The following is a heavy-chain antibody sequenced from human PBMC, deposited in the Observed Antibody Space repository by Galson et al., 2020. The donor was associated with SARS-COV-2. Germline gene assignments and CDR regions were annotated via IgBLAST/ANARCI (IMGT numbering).Heavy chain of an antibody. CDR2: IYSGGST. Sequence: TGGSLRLSCAASGFTVSSNYMSWVRQAPGKGLEWVSVIYSGGSTYYADSVKGRFTISRDNSKNTLYLQMNSLRAEDTAVYYCARDGTAAAGTSDYWGQGTLVTVSS. CDR3: ARDGTAAAGTSDY. CDR1: GFTVSSNY. D-gene: IGHD6-13*01. V-gene: IGHV3-66*01. J-gene: IGHJ4*02.